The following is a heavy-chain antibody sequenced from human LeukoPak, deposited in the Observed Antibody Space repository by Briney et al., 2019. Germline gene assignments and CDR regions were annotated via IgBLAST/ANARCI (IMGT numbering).Heavy chain of an antibody. CDR2: ISYDGSNK. CDR3: ARGHNSGYDFVDYYYYYMDV. V-gene: IGHV3-30*04. D-gene: IGHD5-12*01. CDR1: GFTFSSYA. Sequence: GRSLRLSCAASGFTFSSYAMHWVRQAPGKGLEWVAVISYDGSNKYYADSVKGRFTISRDNSKNTLYLQMNSLRAEDTAVYYCARGHNSGYDFVDYYYYYMDVWGKGTTVTVSS. J-gene: IGHJ6*03.